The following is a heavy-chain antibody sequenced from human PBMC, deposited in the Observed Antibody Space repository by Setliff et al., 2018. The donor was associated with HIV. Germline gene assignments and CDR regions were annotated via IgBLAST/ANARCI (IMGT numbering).Heavy chain of an antibody. D-gene: IGHD3-22*01. CDR2: IYPGDSDT. V-gene: IGHV5-51*01. J-gene: IGHJ3*02. Sequence: GESLKISCQGSGNSFTSYWIGWVRQMPGKGLEWMGIIYPGDSDTRYSPSFQGQVTISADKSISTAYLQWSSLKASDTAMYYCARGSYYYDSSGYYPDAFDIWGQGTMVTVS. CDR1: GNSFTSYW. CDR3: ARGSYYYDSSGYYPDAFDI.